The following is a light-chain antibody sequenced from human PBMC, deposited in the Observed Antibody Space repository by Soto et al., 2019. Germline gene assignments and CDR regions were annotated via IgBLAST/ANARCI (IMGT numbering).Light chain of an antibody. Sequence: DIQMTQSPSTLSASVGDRVTITCRASQSISSWLAWYQQKPGKAPKLLIYKASSLESGVPSRFSGSGSGTEFTLTISSLQPYDFATYYCQQYNSLWTLGQGTKVEIK. J-gene: IGKJ1*01. CDR2: KAS. CDR1: QSISSW. V-gene: IGKV1-5*03. CDR3: QQYNSLWT.